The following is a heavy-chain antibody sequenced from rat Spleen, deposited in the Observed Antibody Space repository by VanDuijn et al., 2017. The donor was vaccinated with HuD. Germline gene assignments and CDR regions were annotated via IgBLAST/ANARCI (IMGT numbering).Heavy chain of an antibody. CDR3: ATQSGSEGFAY. CDR2: ITNTGDTT. Sequence: EVQLMESGGGLVQPGRSLKLSCVASGFTFNIYWMAWIRQAPGKGLEWVASITNTGDTTYYSDSVRGRFTVSRDNAESTLYLQMDSLRSEDTAIYYCATQSGSEGFAYWGQGTLVTVSS. D-gene: IGHD5-1*01. CDR1: GFTFNIYW. J-gene: IGHJ3*01. V-gene: IGHV5-31*01.